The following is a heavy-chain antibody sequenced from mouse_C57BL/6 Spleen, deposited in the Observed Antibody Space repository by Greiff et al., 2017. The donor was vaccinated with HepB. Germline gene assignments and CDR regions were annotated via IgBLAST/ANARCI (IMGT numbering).Heavy chain of an antibody. Sequence: DVKLVESGGDLVKPGGSLKLSCAASGFTFSSYGMSWVRQTPDKRLEWVATISSGGSYTYYPDSVKGRFTISRDNAKNTLYLQMSSLKSGDTAMYYCARHVNSNYFDYWGQGTTLTVSS. J-gene: IGHJ2*01. V-gene: IGHV5-6*02. CDR3: ARHVNSNYFDY. CDR1: GFTFSSYG. CDR2: ISSGGSYT. D-gene: IGHD2-1*01.